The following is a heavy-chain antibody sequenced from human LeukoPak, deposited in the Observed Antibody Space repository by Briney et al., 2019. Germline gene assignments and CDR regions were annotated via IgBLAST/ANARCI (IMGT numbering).Heavy chain of an antibody. Sequence: PSETLSLTCTVSGGSISSYYLSWIRQPPGKGLEWIGYIYYSGSTNYNPSLKSRVTISVDTSKNQFSLKLSSVTAADTAVYYCARGRRRYYFDYWGQGTLVTVSS. D-gene: IGHD3-10*01. CDR3: ARGRRRYYFDY. CDR1: GGSISSYY. J-gene: IGHJ4*02. CDR2: IYYSGST. V-gene: IGHV4-59*01.